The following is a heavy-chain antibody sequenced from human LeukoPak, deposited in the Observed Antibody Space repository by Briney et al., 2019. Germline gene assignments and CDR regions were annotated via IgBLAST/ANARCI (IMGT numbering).Heavy chain of an antibody. J-gene: IGHJ4*02. CDR1: GYTFTSYG. V-gene: IGHV1-18*01. CDR2: ISAYNGNT. D-gene: IGHD3-10*01. Sequence: ASVKVSCKASGYTFTSYGISWVRQAPGQGLEWMGWISAYNGNTNYAQKFQGRVTMTRNTSISTAYMELSRLRSDDTAVYYCARDRRYYGSGSYFYYWGQGTLVTVSS. CDR3: ARDRRYYGSGSYFYY.